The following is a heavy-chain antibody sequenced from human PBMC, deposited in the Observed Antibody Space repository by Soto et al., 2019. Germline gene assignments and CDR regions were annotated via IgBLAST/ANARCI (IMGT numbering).Heavy chain of an antibody. CDR1: GDSISNSRW. CDR3: AYSTGWYRHDV. CDR2: IFHSGDT. J-gene: IGHJ3*01. Sequence: QVQLQESGPGLVKPSGTLSLTCAVSGDSISNSRWWTWVRTPPGKGLEWIGEIFHSGDTNYNPSRKSRVFISVDKSQNQLSLKVTSVTAADTSVYYCAYSTGWYRHDVWGQGTLVTVSS. V-gene: IGHV4-4*02. D-gene: IGHD6-19*01.